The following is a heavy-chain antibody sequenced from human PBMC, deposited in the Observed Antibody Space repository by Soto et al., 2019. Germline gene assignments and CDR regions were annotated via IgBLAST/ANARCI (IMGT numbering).Heavy chain of an antibody. CDR1: GYTFTSYG. V-gene: IGHV1-18*04. J-gene: IGHJ4*02. Sequence: QVQLEQSGAEVKKPGASVRVSCKASGYTFTSYGISWVRQAPGQGLEWMGWISTYNGDTNYGQKFQGRVTMTTDTSTGTAYMDLRSVRPDDTADCCSARRGSGLLGCWGQGALVTVCS. CDR2: ISTYNGDT. CDR3: ARRGSGLLGC. D-gene: IGHD6-19*01.